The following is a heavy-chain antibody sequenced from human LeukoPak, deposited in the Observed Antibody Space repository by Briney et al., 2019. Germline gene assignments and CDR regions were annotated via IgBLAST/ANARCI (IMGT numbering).Heavy chain of an antibody. J-gene: IGHJ4*02. V-gene: IGHV4-30-4*01. CDR1: GGSISSGDYY. CDR2: IYYSGST. D-gene: IGHD3-10*01. Sequence: SETLSLTCTVSGGSISSGDYYWSWIRQPPGKGLEWIGYIYYSGSTYYNPSLKSRVTISVDTSKNQFSLKLSSVTAADTAVYYCARGVPMVRGVTYFDYWGQETLVTVSS. CDR3: ARGVPMVRGVTYFDY.